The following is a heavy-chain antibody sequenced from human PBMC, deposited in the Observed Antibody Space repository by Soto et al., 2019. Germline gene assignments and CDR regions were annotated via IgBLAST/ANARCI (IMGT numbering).Heavy chain of an antibody. V-gene: IGHV1-69*02. CDR2: INPILSMS. J-gene: IGHJ4*02. Sequence: QVQLVQSGAEVKKPGSSVRVSCKASGDTFTFYSINWVRQAPGLGLEWMGRINPILSMSNSAQRCQGRVPMTADKSTSTGYMERSSLRSEDTAMYYCASSYGSGYRAGEYWCQGALVSVSS. CDR3: ASSYGSGYRAGEY. CDR1: GDTFTFYS. D-gene: IGHD3-10*01.